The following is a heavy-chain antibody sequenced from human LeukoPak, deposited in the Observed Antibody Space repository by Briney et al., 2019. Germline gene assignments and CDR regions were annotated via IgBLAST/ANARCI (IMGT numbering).Heavy chain of an antibody. CDR2: INHSGST. J-gene: IGHJ4*02. Sequence: SETLSLTCAVYGGSFSGYYWSWIRQPPGKGPEWIGEINHSGSTNYNPSLKSRVTISVDTSKNQFSLKLSSVTAADTAVYYCARGRRLLTYIDYWGQGTLVTVSS. CDR1: GGSFSGYY. CDR3: ARGRRLLTYIDY. D-gene: IGHD3-16*01. V-gene: IGHV4-34*01.